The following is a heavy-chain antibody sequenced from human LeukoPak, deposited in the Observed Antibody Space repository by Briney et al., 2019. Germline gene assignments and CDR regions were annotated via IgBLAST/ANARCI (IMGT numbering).Heavy chain of an antibody. D-gene: IGHD6-13*01. CDR1: GGSITNYY. CDR2: IYYTGST. CDR3: ARNLIPEQLVLNF. V-gene: IGHV4-59*01. J-gene: IGHJ4*02. Sequence: SETLSLTGTVSGGSITNYYWNWLRQPPGQGLEWIGYIYYTGSTNYNPSLKSRVTMSVDTSKNQFSLNLKSVTPEDTAVYYCARNLIPEQLVLNFWGQGTLVTVSS.